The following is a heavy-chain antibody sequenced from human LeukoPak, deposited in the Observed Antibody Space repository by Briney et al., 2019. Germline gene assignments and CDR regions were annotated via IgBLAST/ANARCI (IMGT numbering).Heavy chain of an antibody. V-gene: IGHV3-15*01. Sequence: PGGSLRLSCAASGFTFSNAWMSWVRQAPGKGLEWVGRIKSKTDGGTTDYAAPVKGRFTISRDDSKNTLYLQMNSLKTEDTAVYYCTTVGGNIVATTKVVYWGQGTLVTVSS. CDR2: IKSKTDGGTT. CDR3: TTVGGNIVATTKVVY. CDR1: GFTFSNAW. D-gene: IGHD5-12*01. J-gene: IGHJ4*02.